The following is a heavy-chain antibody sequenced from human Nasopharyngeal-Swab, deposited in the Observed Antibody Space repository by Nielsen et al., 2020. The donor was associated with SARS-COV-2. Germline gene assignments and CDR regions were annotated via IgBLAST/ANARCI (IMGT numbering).Heavy chain of an antibody. Sequence: SETLSPTCAVYGESFSGHQWSWVRQPPGKGLEWIGEVNYGGVTNYNPSLKSRVIISVDTSKNQFSLKLKSVTAADTAVYFCARGGEGVEPAPILGLGPYYFYFYMDVWGKGTTVTVSS. CDR3: ARGGEGVEPAPILGLGPYYFYFYMDV. V-gene: IGHV4-34*01. D-gene: IGHD2-2*01. J-gene: IGHJ6*03. CDR2: VNYGGVT. CDR1: GESFSGHQ.